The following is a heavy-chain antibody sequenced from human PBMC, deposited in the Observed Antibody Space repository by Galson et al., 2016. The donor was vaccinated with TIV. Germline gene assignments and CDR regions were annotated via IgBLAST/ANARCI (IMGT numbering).Heavy chain of an antibody. Sequence: SVKVSCKASGYTFTDYYIHFVRQAPGQGLEWMGWINPASGGTNLAQKFQGRVTMTRDTSISTVFMELRRLTSDDTAVYTCARSSWGPPLVYCGSISCYTGWDSDLGGRGPLVAVAP. V-gene: IGHV1-2*02. CDR1: GYTFTDYY. CDR2: INPASGGT. D-gene: IGHD2-2*01. CDR3: ARSSWGPPLVYCGSISCYTGWDSDL. J-gene: IGHJ2*01.